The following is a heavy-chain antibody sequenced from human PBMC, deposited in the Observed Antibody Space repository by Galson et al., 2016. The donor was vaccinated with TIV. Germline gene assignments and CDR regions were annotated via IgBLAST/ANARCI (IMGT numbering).Heavy chain of an antibody. CDR2: IYDSGTT. D-gene: IGHD3-3*01. CDR3: VRTDYFDYSLDR. Sequence: VSGASMNDYYWSWIRQPPGKGLEWIGFIYDSGTTNYNPTLERRATISLDASRHQFFLKLTSVTAADSAVYYCVRTDYFDYSLDRWGQGTLVTVSS. J-gene: IGHJ5*02. CDR1: GASMNDYY. V-gene: IGHV4-59*01.